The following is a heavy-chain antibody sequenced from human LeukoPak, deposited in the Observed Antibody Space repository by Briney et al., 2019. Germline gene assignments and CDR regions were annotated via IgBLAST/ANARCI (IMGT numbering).Heavy chain of an antibody. J-gene: IGHJ2*01. CDR1: GGSISSSNW. V-gene: IGHV4-4*02. D-gene: IGHD3-3*01. CDR2: IYHSGST. CDR3: ASSRRYDFWSGVQGYFDL. Sequence: SETLSLTCAVSGGSISSSNWWSWVRQPPGKGLEWIGEIYHSGSTNYNPSLKSRVTISVDKSKNQFSLKLSSVTAADTAVYYCASSRRYDFWSGVQGYFDLWGRGTLVTVSS.